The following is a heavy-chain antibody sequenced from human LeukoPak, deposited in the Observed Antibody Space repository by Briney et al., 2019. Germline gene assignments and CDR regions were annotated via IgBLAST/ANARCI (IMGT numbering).Heavy chain of an antibody. V-gene: IGHV1-69*13. CDR3: ARDRGDIVVVPAAGWFDP. D-gene: IGHD2-2*01. J-gene: IGHJ5*02. CDR1: GGTFSSYA. Sequence: ASVKVSCKASGGTFSSYAISWVRQAPGQGLEWMGGIIPIFGTANYAQKFQGRVTITADESTSTAYMELSSLRSEDTAVYYCARDRGDIVVVPAAGWFDPWGQGTLVTVSS. CDR2: IIPIFGTA.